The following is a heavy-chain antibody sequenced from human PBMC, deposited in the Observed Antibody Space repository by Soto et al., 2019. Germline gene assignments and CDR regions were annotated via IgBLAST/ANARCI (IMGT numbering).Heavy chain of an antibody. D-gene: IGHD3-22*01. CDR3: ARDLGYYESSGYFDY. V-gene: IGHV3-11*01. J-gene: IGHJ4*02. CDR2: IGSSDNII. Sequence: PGGYLGLSCAASGFTFSGYYMSWIRQAPGKGLEWVSYIGSSDNIIYYADSVKGRFTISRDNAKNSLYLQMNSLRAEDTAVYYCARDLGYYESSGYFDYWGQGTLVTVS. CDR1: GFTFSGYY.